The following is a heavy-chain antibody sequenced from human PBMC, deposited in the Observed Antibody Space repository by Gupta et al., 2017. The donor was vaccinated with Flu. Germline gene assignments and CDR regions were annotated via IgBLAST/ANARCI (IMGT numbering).Heavy chain of an antibody. CDR3: TTDSSGGITFDI. V-gene: IGHV3-15*01. CDR1: GFSFSYAY. CDR2: LKSESDGGTA. J-gene: IGHJ3*02. Sequence: EVQLVESGGGWVKPGGSLRLSCAASGFSFSYAYMNWVRRAPGKGLDWVGRLKSESDGGTADYAEHVKGRFTISRDDSKNTLWLQMNSLRTEDTAVYYCTTDSSGGITFDIWGQGTPVTVSA. D-gene: IGHD3-10*01.